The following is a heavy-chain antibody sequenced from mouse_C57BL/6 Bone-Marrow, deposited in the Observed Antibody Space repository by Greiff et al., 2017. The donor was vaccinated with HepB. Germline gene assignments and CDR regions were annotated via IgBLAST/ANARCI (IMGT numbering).Heavy chain of an antibody. V-gene: IGHV1-15*01. Sequence: QVQLKESGAELVRPGASVTLSCKASGYTFTDYEMHWVKQTPVHGLEWIGAIDPETGGTAYNQKFKGKAILTADKSSNTAYRELRTLTSEVSAVYCCPYYSYYFDYWGQGTTLTVSS. CDR3: PYYSYYFDY. J-gene: IGHJ2*01. CDR2: IDPETGGT. D-gene: IGHD1-1*02. CDR1: GYTFTDYE.